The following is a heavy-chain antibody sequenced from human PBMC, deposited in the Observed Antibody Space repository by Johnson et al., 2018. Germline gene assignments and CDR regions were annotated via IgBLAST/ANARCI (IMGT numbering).Heavy chain of an antibody. J-gene: IGHJ6*02. CDR1: GFTFSSYA. V-gene: IGHV3-30-3*01. CDR2: ISYDGSNK. CDR3: ERGGYSGYDSPIYGMDV. Sequence: QVQLVQSGGGVVQPGRSLRLSCAASGFTFSSYAMHWVRQAPGKGLEWVAVISYDGSNKYYADSVKGRFTISRDNAKNSLYLQMNSPRAEDTAVYYCERGGYSGYDSPIYGMDVWGQGTTVTVSS. D-gene: IGHD5-12*01.